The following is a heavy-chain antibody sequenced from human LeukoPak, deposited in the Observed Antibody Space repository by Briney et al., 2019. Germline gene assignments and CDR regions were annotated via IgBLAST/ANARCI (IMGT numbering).Heavy chain of an antibody. V-gene: IGHV4-4*08. D-gene: IGHD6-13*01. J-gene: IGHJ4*02. CDR3: AREAVAAAEVDY. Sequence: SETLSLTCTVSGGSISSYYWSWIRQPPGKGLEWIGYIYYSGSTSYNPSLKSRVTISIDTSKNQFSLKLSSVTAADTAVYYCAREAVAAAEVDYWGQGTLVTVSS. CDR2: IYYSGST. CDR1: GGSISSYY.